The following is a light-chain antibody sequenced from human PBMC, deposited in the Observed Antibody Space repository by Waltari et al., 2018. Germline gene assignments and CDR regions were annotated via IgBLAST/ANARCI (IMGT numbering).Light chain of an antibody. CDR3: SSYAGSNRVI. V-gene: IGLV2-8*01. CDR2: EIN. Sequence: QSALTQPPSASGSPGQSVTISCTGTSRAAGGYDYVSWYQQHPGKATKLMIYEINKRPSGVPNRFSGSRSGNTASLTVSGLRPEDEADYYCSSYAGSNRVIFGGGTKLTVL. CDR1: SRAAGGYDY. J-gene: IGLJ2*01.